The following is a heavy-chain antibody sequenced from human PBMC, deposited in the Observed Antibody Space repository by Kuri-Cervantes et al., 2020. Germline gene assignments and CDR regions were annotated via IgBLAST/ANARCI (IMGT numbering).Heavy chain of an antibody. D-gene: IGHD3-3*01. CDR3: ARDGTIFGVVITSYFDY. CDR1: GYTFTSYY. V-gene: IGHV1-46*01. J-gene: IGHJ4*02. CDR2: INPSGGST. Sequence: ASVKVSCKASGYTFTSYYMHWVRQAPGQGLEWMGIINPSGGSTSYAQKFQGRVTMTRDTSTSTVYMELSSLRSDDTAVYYCARDGTIFGVVITSYFDYWGQGTLVTVSS.